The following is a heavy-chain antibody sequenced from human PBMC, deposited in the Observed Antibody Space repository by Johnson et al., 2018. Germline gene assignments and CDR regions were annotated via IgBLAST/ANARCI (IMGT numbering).Heavy chain of an antibody. CDR2: LSWDSGHI. V-gene: IGHV3-9*01. J-gene: IGHJ1*01. CDR3: VRGLWFGELLEYFQH. CDR1: GFTFDVYA. Sequence: EVQLVESGGGLVQPGRSLRLSCAASGFTFDVYAMHWVRQVPGKGLEWVSGLSWDSGHIALAGSVQGRFTISRANAKHYVSLQMDSLRTEDTAFYYCVRGLWFGELLEYFQHWGQGTQVTVSS. D-gene: IGHD3-10*01.